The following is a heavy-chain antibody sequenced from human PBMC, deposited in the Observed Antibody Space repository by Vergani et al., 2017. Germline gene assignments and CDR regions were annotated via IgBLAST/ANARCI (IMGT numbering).Heavy chain of an antibody. J-gene: IGHJ6*03. V-gene: IGHV3-23*01. D-gene: IGHD3-3*01. CDR1: GFTFSSYA. CDR3: AGYGDYDFWSGYYTGLGDPDDMDV. Sequence: EVQLLESGGGLVQPGGSLRLSCAASGFTFSSYAMSWVRQAPGKGLEWVSAISGSGGSTYYADSVKGRFTISRDNSKNTLYLQMNSLRAEDTAVYYCAGYGDYDFWSGYYTGLGDPDDMDVWGKGTTVTVSS. CDR2: ISGSGGST.